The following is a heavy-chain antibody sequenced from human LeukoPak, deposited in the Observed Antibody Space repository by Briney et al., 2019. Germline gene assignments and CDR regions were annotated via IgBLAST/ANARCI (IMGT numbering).Heavy chain of an antibody. J-gene: IGHJ4*02. CDR1: GYTFTSYD. CDR2: MNPNSGNT. D-gene: IGHD5-12*01. CDR3: AREDIVATIDGFDY. Sequence: ASVKVSCKASGYTFTSYDINWVRQATGQGLEWMGWMNPNSGNTGYAQKFQGRVTITRNTSISTAYMELSSLRSEDTAVYYCAREDIVATIDGFDYWGQGTLVTVSS. V-gene: IGHV1-8*03.